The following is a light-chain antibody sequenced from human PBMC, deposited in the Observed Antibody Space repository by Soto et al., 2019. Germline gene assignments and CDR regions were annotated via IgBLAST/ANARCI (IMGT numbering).Light chain of an antibody. CDR1: QSLNSD. V-gene: IGKV3-15*01. CDR3: QQYNSWPLT. J-gene: IGKJ4*01. CDR2: GAS. Sequence: ETVMTQSPATLSMSPGERATLSCRASQSLNSDLAWYQQKPGQAPRLLIYGASTRATGIPGRFSGSGSGTEFTLTISSLQSEDFSMYYCQQYNSWPLTSGGGTK.